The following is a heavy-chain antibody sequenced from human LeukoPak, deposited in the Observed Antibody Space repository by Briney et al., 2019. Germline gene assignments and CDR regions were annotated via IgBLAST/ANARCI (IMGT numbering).Heavy chain of an antibody. CDR1: GFTFSSYS. Sequence: PGGSLRLSCAASGFTFSSYSMNWVRQAPGKGLEWVSSISSSSSYIYYADSVKGRFTISRDNAKNSLYLQMNSLRAEDTAVYYFARDVSAVWGRDVWGQGTTVTVSS. CDR2: ISSSSSYI. D-gene: IGHD3-16*01. J-gene: IGHJ6*02. CDR3: ARDVSAVWGRDV. V-gene: IGHV3-21*01.